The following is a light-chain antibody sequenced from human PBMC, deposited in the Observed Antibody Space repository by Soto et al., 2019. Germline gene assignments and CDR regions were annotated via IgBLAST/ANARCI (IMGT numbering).Light chain of an antibody. V-gene: IGKV2-28*01. Sequence: DIVMTQCPLTLPVTTGEPASISCRSSQSLLHSSGYNYLDWCLQKPGQSAQLLIYLGSNRASGVPERFSGSGSGTDFTLQVSRVEAEDVGVYYCMQPPQTLLGPG. J-gene: IGKJ3*01. CDR1: QSLLHSSGYNY. CDR3: MQPPQTL. CDR2: LGS.